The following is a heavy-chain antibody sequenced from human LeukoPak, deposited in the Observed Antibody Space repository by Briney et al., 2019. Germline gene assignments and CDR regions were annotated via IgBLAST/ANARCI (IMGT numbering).Heavy chain of an antibody. CDR1: GGSISSGDYY. CDR2: IYYSGST. V-gene: IGHV4-30-4*01. Sequence: SETLSLTCTVSGGSISSGDYYWSWIRQPPGKGLEWIGYIYYSGSTYYNPSLKSRVTISVDTSKNQFSLKLSSVTAADTAVYYCARGLWYYDSSGLLDYWGQGTLVTVSS. D-gene: IGHD3-22*01. J-gene: IGHJ4*02. CDR3: ARGLWYYDSSGLLDY.